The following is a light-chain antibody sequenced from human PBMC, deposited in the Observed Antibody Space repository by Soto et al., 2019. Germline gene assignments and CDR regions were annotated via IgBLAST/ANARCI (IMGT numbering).Light chain of an antibody. CDR1: SGHSSYI. CDR2: LEGSGSY. Sequence: QLVLTQSSSASASLGSSVKLTCTLSSGHSSYIIAWHQQQPGKAPRYLMKLEGSGSYNKGSGVPDRFSSSSSGADRYLTISNLQFEDEADYYCEAWDSNTNWVFGGGTKLTVL. CDR3: EAWDSNTNWV. V-gene: IGLV4-60*02. J-gene: IGLJ3*02.